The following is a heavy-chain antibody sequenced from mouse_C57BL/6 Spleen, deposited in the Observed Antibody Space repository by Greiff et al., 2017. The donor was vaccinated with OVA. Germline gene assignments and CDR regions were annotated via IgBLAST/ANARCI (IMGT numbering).Heavy chain of an antibody. Sequence: EVQLQASGPELVKPGASVKIPCKASGYTFTDYNLDWVKQSHGKSLAWIGDINPNNGGTIYNQQFNGKATLTVDKSSSTAYMELRSLTSEDTAVYYWARGGQLRLNTPAWYAYWGQVTLVTVSA. CDR1: GYTFTDYN. CDR2: INPNNGGT. V-gene: IGHV1-18*01. D-gene: IGHD3-2*02. CDR3: ARGGQLRLNTPAWYAY. J-gene: IGHJ3*01.